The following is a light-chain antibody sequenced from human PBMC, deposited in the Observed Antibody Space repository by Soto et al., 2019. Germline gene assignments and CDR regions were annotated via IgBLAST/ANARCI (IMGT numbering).Light chain of an antibody. J-gene: IGLJ1*01. Sequence: QSVLTQPPSVSAAPGQKVTISCSGSSSNIGNNYVSWYQQFPGTAPKVLIYDNNKRPSGIPDRFSGSKSGTSATLDISGLQTGDEADYYCGAWDESLNGYVFGTGTKLTVL. CDR1: SSNIGNNY. V-gene: IGLV1-51*01. CDR3: GAWDESLNGYV. CDR2: DNN.